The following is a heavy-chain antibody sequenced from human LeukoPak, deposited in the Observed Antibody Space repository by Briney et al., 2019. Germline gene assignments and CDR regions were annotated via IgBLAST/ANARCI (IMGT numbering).Heavy chain of an antibody. Sequence: GGSLRLSCAASGFTFSSYSMNWVRQAPGKGLEWVSYISSSSSTIYYADSVKGRFTISRDNAKNSLYLQMNSLRAGDTAVYYCASLEPLWDYHYYYMDVWGKGTTVTVSS. CDR3: ASLEPLWDYHYYYMDV. CDR1: GFTFSSYS. V-gene: IGHV3-48*01. D-gene: IGHD1-1*01. J-gene: IGHJ6*03. CDR2: ISSSSSTI.